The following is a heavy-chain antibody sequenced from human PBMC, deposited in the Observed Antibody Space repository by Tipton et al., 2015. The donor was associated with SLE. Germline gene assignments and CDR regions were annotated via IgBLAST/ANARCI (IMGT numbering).Heavy chain of an antibody. Sequence: QVQLVQSGAEVKKPGASVKVSCKASGYTFTGYYMHWVRQAPGQGLEWMGRINPNSGGTNYAQKFQGRVTMTRDTSISTAYMELSRLRSDDTAVYYCARDRDSSSPGFKYYFDYWGQGTLVTVSS. CDR2: INPNSGGT. V-gene: IGHV1-2*06. J-gene: IGHJ4*02. CDR3: ARDRDSSSPGFKYYFDY. D-gene: IGHD6-6*01. CDR1: GYTFTGYY.